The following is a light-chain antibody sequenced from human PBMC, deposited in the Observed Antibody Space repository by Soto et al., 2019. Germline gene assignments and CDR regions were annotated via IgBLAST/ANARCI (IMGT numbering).Light chain of an antibody. Sequence: QAVLTQPPSVSGAPGQRGTLSCTGNTSNLGAGYDVHWYQQLPGAAPKLVIFGNRNRPSGVPERFSGSKSGTSASLAITGLQAEDEADYYCQAYVYILTASVFGGGTKVTVL. CDR1: TSNLGAGYD. CDR2: GNR. J-gene: IGLJ3*02. V-gene: IGLV1-40*01. CDR3: QAYVYILTASV.